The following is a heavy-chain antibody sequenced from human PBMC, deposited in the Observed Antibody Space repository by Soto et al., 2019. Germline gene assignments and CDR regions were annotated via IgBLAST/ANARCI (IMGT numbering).Heavy chain of an antibody. D-gene: IGHD6-19*01. CDR2: LWRDGSKV. Sequence: PGGSLRLSCAAAGFTFSDYDMHWVRQAPGKRQECVAVLWRDGSKVYYADSVKGRFTISRDNSKNTIYLEMNSLTVKATAVYYCARDGTGWTGGDHWRQGTLVTESS. CDR3: ARDGTGWTGGDH. CDR1: GFTFSDYD. J-gene: IGHJ4*02. V-gene: IGHV3-33*01.